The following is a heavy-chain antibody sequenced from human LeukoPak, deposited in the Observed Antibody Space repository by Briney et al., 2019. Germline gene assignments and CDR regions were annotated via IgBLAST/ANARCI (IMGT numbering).Heavy chain of an antibody. D-gene: IGHD6-19*01. Sequence: SETLSLTCTVSGDSISSTGYYWGWIRQPPGKGLGWIGSIYYGGTANYNPSLRSRVTISVDTSKNHFSLKLNSVTAADTGVYFCARQTGTSSAWYGASAIWGQGAMVTVSS. J-gene: IGHJ3*02. CDR3: ARQTGTSSAWYGASAI. CDR1: GDSISSTGYY. CDR2: IYYGGTA. V-gene: IGHV4-39*01.